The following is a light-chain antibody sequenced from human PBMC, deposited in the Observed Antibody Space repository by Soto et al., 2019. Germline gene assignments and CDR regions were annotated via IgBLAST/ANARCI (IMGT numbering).Light chain of an antibody. V-gene: IGKV4-1*01. Sequence: DIVMTQSPDSLAVSLGERATINCKSSQSVLYSSNNKNYLAWYQQKSGQPPKLLIYWASTRESGAPDRFSGSGSGTDFTLTISSLQAEDVAVYYCQQYYSTPPTFGQGTKVEIK. CDR3: QQYYSTPPT. J-gene: IGKJ1*01. CDR1: QSVLYSSNNKNY. CDR2: WAS.